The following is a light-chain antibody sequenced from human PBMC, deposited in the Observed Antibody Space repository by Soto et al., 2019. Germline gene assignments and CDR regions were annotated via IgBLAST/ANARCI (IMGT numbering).Light chain of an antibody. Sequence: DIQLTQSPSFLSSSVGYRVTITCGASQGISSYLAWYRQKPGKAPKLLIYAASTLQSGVPLRFSGSGSGTSFTLTISSLQPEDFATYYCQQLLSYPITFGQGTRLEI. CDR2: AAS. CDR3: QQLLSYPIT. V-gene: IGKV1-9*01. J-gene: IGKJ5*01. CDR1: QGISSY.